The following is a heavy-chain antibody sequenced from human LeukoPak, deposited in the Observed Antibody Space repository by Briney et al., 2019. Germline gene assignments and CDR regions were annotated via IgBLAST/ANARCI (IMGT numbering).Heavy chain of an antibody. CDR3: AVGDLYYYYMDV. Sequence: ASVRVSCKASGYTFTGYYMHWVRQAPGQGLEWMGWINPNSGGTNYAQKFQGRVTMTRDTSISTAYMELSRLRSDDTAVYYCAVGDLYYYYMDVWGKGTTVTISS. J-gene: IGHJ6*03. V-gene: IGHV1-2*02. CDR2: INPNSGGT. CDR1: GYTFTGYY. D-gene: IGHD3-10*01.